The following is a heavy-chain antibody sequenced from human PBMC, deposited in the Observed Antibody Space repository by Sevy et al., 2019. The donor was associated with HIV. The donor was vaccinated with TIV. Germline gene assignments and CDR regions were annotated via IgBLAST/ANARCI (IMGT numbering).Heavy chain of an antibody. J-gene: IGHJ6*02. CDR3: ARVYSSGWYSYYYYGMDV. CDR2: MNPNSGNT. Sequence: ASVKVSCKAYGYTFTSYDINWVRQATGQGLEWMGWMNPNSGNTGYAQKFQGRVTMTRNTSISTAYMELSSLRSEDTAVYYCARVYSSGWYSYYYYGMDVWGQGTTVTVSS. V-gene: IGHV1-8*01. CDR1: GYTFTSYD. D-gene: IGHD6-19*01.